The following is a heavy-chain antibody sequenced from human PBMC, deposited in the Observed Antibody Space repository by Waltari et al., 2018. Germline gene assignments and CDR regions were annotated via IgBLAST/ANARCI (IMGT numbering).Heavy chain of an antibody. Sequence: EVQVVESGGGLVQPGGSLTLSCATSGFSFRGSTIHWVRQTPGKGLEWVGRIRREPYNYATAYSASVKGRFTISRDDSKNTAYLQMNSLRTEDTAVYYCSGGEVTGTDFWGQGTLVTVSS. D-gene: IGHD6-19*01. V-gene: IGHV3-73*01. CDR3: SGGEVTGTDF. CDR1: GFSFRGST. CDR2: IRREPYNYAT. J-gene: IGHJ4*02.